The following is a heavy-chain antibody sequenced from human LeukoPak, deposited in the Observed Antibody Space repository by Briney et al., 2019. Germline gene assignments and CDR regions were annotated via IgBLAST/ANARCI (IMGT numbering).Heavy chain of an antibody. CDR2: IYYSGST. CDR3: AILNNPGEFDA. CDR1: GDSVSSSNYY. D-gene: IGHD1/OR15-1a*01. J-gene: IGHJ5*02. V-gene: IGHV4-39*01. Sequence: SETLSLTCTVSGDSVSSSNYYWAWIRQPPGKGLEWIGNIYYSGSTYYNPSLKSRLTVSVDTSKNQFSLKLTSVTAAATAVYYGAILNNPGEFDAWGQGTMVT.